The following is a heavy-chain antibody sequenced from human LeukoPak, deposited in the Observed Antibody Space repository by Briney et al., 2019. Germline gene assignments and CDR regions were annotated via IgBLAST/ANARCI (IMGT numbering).Heavy chain of an antibody. CDR2: IYSGGST. Sequence: GGSLRLSCAASGFTVSSNYMSWVRQAPGKGLEWVSVIYSGGSTYYADSVKGRFTISRDNAKNSLYLQMNSLRAEDTAVYYCARASSDYDAFDIWGQGTMVTVSS. J-gene: IGHJ3*02. D-gene: IGHD4-11*01. CDR3: ARASSDYDAFDI. V-gene: IGHV3-53*01. CDR1: GFTVSSNY.